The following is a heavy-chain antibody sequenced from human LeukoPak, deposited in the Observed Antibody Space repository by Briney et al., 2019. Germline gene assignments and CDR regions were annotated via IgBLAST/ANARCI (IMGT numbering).Heavy chain of an antibody. CDR3: AKAVVRGVSDY. Sequence: GGSLRLSCTASGLTFGSYTMSWVRQAPGKGLEWVSGITATGSRTYYADSVKGRFTISRDNSKNTLYLQMNSLRAEDTAVYYCAKAVVRGVSDYWGQGTLVTVSS. V-gene: IGHV3-23*01. D-gene: IGHD3-10*01. CDR2: ITATGSRT. J-gene: IGHJ4*02. CDR1: GLTFGSYT.